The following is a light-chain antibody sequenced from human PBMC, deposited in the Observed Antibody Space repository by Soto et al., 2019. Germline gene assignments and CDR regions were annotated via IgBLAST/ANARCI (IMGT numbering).Light chain of an antibody. CDR3: AYLTPTNYV. V-gene: IGLV2-14*01. Sequence: QSVLTQPASVSGSPGQSITISCTGTSSDVGAYYLVSWYQHHPDTAPKLIIYEVSTRPTGVSDRFSSSRSCNTACLTISELQAEDDDDYCCAYLTPTNYVFGTGTKVTVL. CDR1: SSDVGAYYL. J-gene: IGLJ1*01. CDR2: EVS.